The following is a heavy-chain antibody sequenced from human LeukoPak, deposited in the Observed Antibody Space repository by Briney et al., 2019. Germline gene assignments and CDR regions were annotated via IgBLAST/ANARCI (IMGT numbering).Heavy chain of an antibody. D-gene: IGHD3-3*01. CDR1: RGSISSYY. Sequence: SETLSLTCTVSRGSISSYYWSWIRQSPGKGLEWIGYIDKSGSTNSNPSLKSRVTMSVDTSKNQFSLRLTSVTAADTALYYCARGRITLFGVVTPHFDYWGQGTLVTVSS. J-gene: IGHJ4*02. CDR2: IDKSGST. V-gene: IGHV4-59*01. CDR3: ARGRITLFGVVTPHFDY.